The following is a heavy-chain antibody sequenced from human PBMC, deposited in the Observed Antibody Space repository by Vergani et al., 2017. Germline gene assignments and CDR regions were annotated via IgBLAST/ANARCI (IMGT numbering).Heavy chain of an antibody. CDR3: ARRRDTAMVDDAFDI. Sequence: QVQLQESGPGLVKPSETLSLTCAVSGYSISSGYYWGWIRQPPGKGLEWIGSIYHSGSTYYNPSLKSRVTISVDTSKNQFSLKLSPVTAADTAVYYCARRRDTAMVDDAFDIWGQGTMVTVSS. V-gene: IGHV4-38-2*01. CDR2: IYHSGST. D-gene: IGHD5-18*01. J-gene: IGHJ3*02. CDR1: GYSISSGYY.